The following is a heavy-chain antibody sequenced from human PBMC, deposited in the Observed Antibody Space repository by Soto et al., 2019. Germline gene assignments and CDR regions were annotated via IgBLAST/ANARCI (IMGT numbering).Heavy chain of an antibody. V-gene: IGHV1-8*01. D-gene: IGHD1-26*01. CDR2: MNPNSGNT. CDR3: ARLGGVIAELQYYYGMDV. CDR1: GYTFTSYD. Sequence: QVQLVQSVAEVKKPGASVKVSCKASGYTFTSYDINWVRQATGQELLWRGWMNPNSGNTGYAQKFQGRVTMTRNTSISTAYMERSSLRSEDTAVYYCARLGGVIAELQYYYGMDVWGKGHTGTVSS. J-gene: IGHJ6*04.